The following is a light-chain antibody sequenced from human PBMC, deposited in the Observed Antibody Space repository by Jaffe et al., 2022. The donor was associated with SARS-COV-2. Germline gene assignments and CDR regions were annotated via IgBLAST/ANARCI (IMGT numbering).Light chain of an antibody. CDR1: SSNIGAGYD. J-gene: IGLJ3*02. Sequence: QSALTQPPSVSGAPGQRITIFCTGSSSNIGAGYDVHWYQQVPGTAPKLLIYVNNNRPSGVPDRFSGSKSGTSAFLAITGLQAEDEADYYCQSYDSRSDWVFGGGTKLTVL. CDR2: VNN. V-gene: IGLV1-40*01. CDR3: QSYDSRSDWV.